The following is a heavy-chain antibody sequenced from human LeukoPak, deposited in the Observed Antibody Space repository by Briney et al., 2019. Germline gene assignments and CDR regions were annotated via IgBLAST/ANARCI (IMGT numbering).Heavy chain of an antibody. D-gene: IGHD3-10*01. J-gene: IGHJ4*02. V-gene: IGHV3-48*04. Sequence: PGGSLRLSCAASGFTFSSYSMNWVRQAPGKGLEWVSYISSSSTIYYADSVKGRFTISRDNAKNSLYLQMNSLRAEDTAVYYCASSNPKWFGELLGDYWGQGTLVTVSS. CDR2: ISSSSTI. CDR3: ASSNPKWFGELLGDY. CDR1: GFTFSSYS.